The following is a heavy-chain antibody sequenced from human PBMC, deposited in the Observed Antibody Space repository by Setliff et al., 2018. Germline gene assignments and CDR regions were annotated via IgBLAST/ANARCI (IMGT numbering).Heavy chain of an antibody. CDR1: GFTFSTYR. V-gene: IGHV3-33*08. Sequence: PGGSLRLSCAASGFTFSTYRMHWVRQAPGKGLEWVAVIWDDGGNKYHADSVKGRFTISRDNSKNTLYLQMNSLRPEDTAVYYCARTCSDRGCYAGLESWGQGTPVTVSS. J-gene: IGHJ4*02. CDR3: ARTCSDRGCYAGLES. CDR2: IWDDGGNK. D-gene: IGHD2-15*01.